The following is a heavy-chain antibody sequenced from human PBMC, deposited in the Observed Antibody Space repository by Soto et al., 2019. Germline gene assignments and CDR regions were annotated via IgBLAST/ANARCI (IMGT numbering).Heavy chain of an antibody. V-gene: IGHV2-5*02. J-gene: IGHJ5*01. CDR3: VHRLLPIWFDP. CDR2: IYWDDDK. Sequence: QITLKESGPTLVKPTQTLTLTCTFSGFSLTTSGVGVGWIRQPPGKALEWLALIYWDDDKRYSPSLESRLTITKDTPKNQVVLTMANMDPVDTATYYCVHRLLPIWFDPWGQGTLVTVSS. CDR1: GFSLTTSGVG.